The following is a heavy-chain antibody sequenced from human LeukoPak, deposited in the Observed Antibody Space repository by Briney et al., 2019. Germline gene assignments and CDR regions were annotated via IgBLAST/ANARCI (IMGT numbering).Heavy chain of an antibody. J-gene: IGHJ6*03. V-gene: IGHV1-2*02. CDR1: GYTSTGYY. Sequence: GASVKVSCKASGYTSTGYYMHWVRQAPGQGLEWMGWINPNSGGTNYAQKFQGRVTMTRDTSISTAYMELSRLRSDDTAVYYCARTQLGTAAYYYYYYMDVWGKGTTVTVSS. D-gene: IGHD2-2*01. CDR3: ARTQLGTAAYYYYYYMDV. CDR2: INPNSGGT.